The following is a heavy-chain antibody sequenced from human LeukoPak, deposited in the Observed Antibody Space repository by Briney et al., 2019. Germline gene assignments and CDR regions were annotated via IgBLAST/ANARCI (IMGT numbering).Heavy chain of an antibody. CDR2: IYDSGST. CDR3: ASSAPYYDILTGYLIDY. V-gene: IGHV4-39*01. J-gene: IGHJ4*02. CDR1: GGSIGSSYYY. Sequence: SETLSLTCTVSGGSIGSSYYYWGWIRQPPGKGLEWIGSIYDSGSTYYNPSLKSRVTISVDTSKNQFSLKLSSVTAADTAVYYCASSAPYYDILTGYLIDYWGQGTLVTVSS. D-gene: IGHD3-9*01.